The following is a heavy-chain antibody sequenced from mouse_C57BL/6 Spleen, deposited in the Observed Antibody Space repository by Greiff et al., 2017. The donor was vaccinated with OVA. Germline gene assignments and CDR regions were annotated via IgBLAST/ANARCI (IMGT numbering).Heavy chain of an antibody. Sequence: EVKLMESGPGLAKPSQTLSLTCSVTGYSITSDYWNWIRKFPGNKLEYMGYISYSGSTYYNPSLKSRIPITRDTSKNQYYLQLNSVTTEDTATYYCARLGGYDGDYYAMDYWGQGTSVTVSS. CDR2: ISYSGST. CDR3: ARLGGYDGDYYAMDY. J-gene: IGHJ4*01. D-gene: IGHD2-2*01. CDR1: GYSITSDY. V-gene: IGHV3-8*01.